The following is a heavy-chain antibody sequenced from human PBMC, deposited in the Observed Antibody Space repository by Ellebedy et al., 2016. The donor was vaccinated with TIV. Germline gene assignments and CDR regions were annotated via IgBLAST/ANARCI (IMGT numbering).Heavy chain of an antibody. Sequence: SETLSLXCTVSGGSISSYYWSWIRQPPGKGLEWIGYIYYSGSTNYNPSLKSRVTISVDTSKNQFSLKLSSVTAADTAVYYCARAYGMDVWGQGTTVTVSS. CDR3: ARAYGMDV. J-gene: IGHJ6*02. V-gene: IGHV4-59*01. CDR2: IYYSGST. CDR1: GGSISSYY.